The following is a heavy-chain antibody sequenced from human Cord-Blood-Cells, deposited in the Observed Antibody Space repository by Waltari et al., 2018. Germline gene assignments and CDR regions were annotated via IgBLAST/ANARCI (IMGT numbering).Heavy chain of an antibody. V-gene: IGHV1-8*03. D-gene: IGHD4-4*01. CDR1: GNNITSYD. J-gene: IGHJ6*02. CDR2: MNPNSGNT. Sequence: QEQLVQAGAEEKKTGASVKVTCKASGNNITSYDINWVRQATGQGLEWMGWMNPNSGNTGYAQKFQGRVTITRNTSISTAYMELSSLRSEDTAVYYCARGDYRGMDVWGQGTTVTVSS. CDR3: ARGDYRGMDV.